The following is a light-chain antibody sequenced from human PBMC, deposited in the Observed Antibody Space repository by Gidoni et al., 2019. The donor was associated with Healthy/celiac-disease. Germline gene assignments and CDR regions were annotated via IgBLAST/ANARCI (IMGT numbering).Light chain of an antibody. J-gene: IGKJ2*01. V-gene: IGKV1-39*01. CDR1: QSISSY. Sequence: DLPMTQSPSSLSASVGDRVTITCRASQSISSYLNWYQPKPGKAPKLLIYAASSLQSGVPSRFSGSGSGTDFTLTISSLQPEDFATYYCQQSYSTPYTFGQXTKLEIK. CDR2: AAS. CDR3: QQSYSTPYT.